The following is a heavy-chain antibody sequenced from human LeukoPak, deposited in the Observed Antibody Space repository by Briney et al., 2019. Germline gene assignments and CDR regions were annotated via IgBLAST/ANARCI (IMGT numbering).Heavy chain of an antibody. Sequence: PGGSLRLSCATSGFTFSTYVMHWVRQAPGKGLEWVSSISSSSSYIYYADSVKGRFTISRDNAKNSLYLQMNSLRDEDTAVYYCAAPNGGSLSFDSWGQGTLVTVSS. CDR3: AAPNGGSLSFDS. CDR2: ISSSSSYI. V-gene: IGHV3-21*04. J-gene: IGHJ4*02. D-gene: IGHD7-27*01. CDR1: GFTFSTYV.